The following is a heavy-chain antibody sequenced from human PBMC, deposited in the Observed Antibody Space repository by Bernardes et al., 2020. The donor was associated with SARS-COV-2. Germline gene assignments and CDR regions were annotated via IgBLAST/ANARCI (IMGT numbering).Heavy chain of an antibody. CDR1: GDSNKYFY. Sequence: SETLSLTCTVSGDSNKYFYWSWIRQPPGKGLEWIGYIYYSGTTNYNPSLKSRVTISIDPSKSQFSLRLSSVTAADTAVYYCARHARDCTRGVCQTYYYYAMDVWGQGTLVTVSS. J-gene: IGHJ6*02. CDR2: IYYSGTT. D-gene: IGHD2-8*01. CDR3: ARHARDCTRGVCQTYYYYAMDV. V-gene: IGHV4-59*08.